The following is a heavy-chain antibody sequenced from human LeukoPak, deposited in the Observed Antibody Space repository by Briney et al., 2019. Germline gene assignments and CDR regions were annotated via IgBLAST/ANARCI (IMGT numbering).Heavy chain of an antibody. CDR1: GFTFSSYG. D-gene: IGHD1-1*01. CDR2: IWYDGSNK. Sequence: QPGRSLILSCAASGFTFSSYGMHWVRQAPGKGLEWVAVIWYDGSNKYYADSVKGRFTISRDNSKNTLYLQMNSLRAEDTAVYYCARVGDWNDLVYWGQGTLVTVSS. J-gene: IGHJ4*02. V-gene: IGHV3-33*01. CDR3: ARVGDWNDLVY.